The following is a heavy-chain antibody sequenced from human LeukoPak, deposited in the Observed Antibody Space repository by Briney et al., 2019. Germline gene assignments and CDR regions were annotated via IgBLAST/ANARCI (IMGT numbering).Heavy chain of an antibody. V-gene: IGHV4-4*07. Sequence: SETLSLTCTVSGGSISSYYLSWIRQTAGQGLEWIGRMYSSGSNYNPALKSRVNMSIDTSTNQLSLKLSSVTAADTAVYYCARDSGTTGEVKFDPWGQGTLVTVSS. CDR3: ARDSGTTGEVKFDP. CDR2: MYSSGS. D-gene: IGHD3-10*01. J-gene: IGHJ5*02. CDR1: GGSISSYY.